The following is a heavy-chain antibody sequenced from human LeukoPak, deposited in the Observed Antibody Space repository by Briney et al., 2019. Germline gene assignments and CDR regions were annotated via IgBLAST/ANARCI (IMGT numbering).Heavy chain of an antibody. V-gene: IGHV4-31*03. CDR3: AREYYDSIYNWFDP. D-gene: IGHD3-22*01. CDR2: TYYSGST. Sequence: SETLSLTCTVSGGSISSGGYSWSWIRQHPGKGLEWIGYTYYSGSTYYNPSLKSRVTISVDTSKNQFSLKLSSVTAADTAVYYCAREYYDSIYNWFDPWGQGTLVTVSS. CDR1: GGSISSGGYS. J-gene: IGHJ5*02.